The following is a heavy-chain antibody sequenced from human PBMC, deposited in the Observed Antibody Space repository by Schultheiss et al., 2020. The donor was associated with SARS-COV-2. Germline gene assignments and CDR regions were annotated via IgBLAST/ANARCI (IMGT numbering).Heavy chain of an antibody. CDR3: ARVVTTSGWYEDY. J-gene: IGHJ4*02. CDR1: GFTFSNYA. Sequence: GGSLRLSCSGTGFTFSNYAMHWVRQAPGKGLEHVSGISSNGGSTYYADSVKGRFAISIDNSKNTLSLQMSSLRADDTAVYYCARVVTTSGWYEDYWSQGTLVTGSS. D-gene: IGHD6-19*01. V-gene: IGHV3-64D*06. CDR2: ISSNGGST.